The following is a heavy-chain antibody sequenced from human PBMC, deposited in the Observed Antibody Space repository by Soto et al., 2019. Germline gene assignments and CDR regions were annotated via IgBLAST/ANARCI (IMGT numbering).Heavy chain of an antibody. J-gene: IGHJ6*02. D-gene: IGHD2-2*01. V-gene: IGHV1-69*13. CDR1: GGTFTNYA. CDR2: IIPIFGTP. CDR3: ARERSVGYCITTTCPKPFYYYAMDV. Sequence: SVKVSCKPSGGTFTNYAFSWVRQAPGQGLEWMGGIIPIFGTPYYAQNFQGRVTITADESTRTASMELSSLRSDDTAVYYCARERSVGYCITTTCPKPFYYYAMDVWGQGTTVTVSS.